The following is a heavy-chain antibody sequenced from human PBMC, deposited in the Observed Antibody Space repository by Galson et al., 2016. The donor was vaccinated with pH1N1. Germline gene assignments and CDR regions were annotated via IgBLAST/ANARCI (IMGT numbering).Heavy chain of an antibody. V-gene: IGHV4-39*07. CDR1: GGSISSETYY. Sequence: ETLSLTCSVSGGSISSETYYWGWIRQPPGKGLEWIGGIHYSGTTYHNPSLKSRVTLSVDTSKNQFSLKVTSVTAADTAVYYCARAGGILYDFDYWGQGTLVTVSS. CDR2: IHYSGTT. CDR3: ARAGGILYDFDY. J-gene: IGHJ4*02. D-gene: IGHD2-8*01.